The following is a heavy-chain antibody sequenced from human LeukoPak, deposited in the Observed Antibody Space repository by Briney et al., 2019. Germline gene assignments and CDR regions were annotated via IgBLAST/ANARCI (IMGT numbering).Heavy chain of an antibody. V-gene: IGHV3-30*18. D-gene: IGHD6-19*01. CDR2: ISYDGYNK. Sequence: QPGGSLRLSCAASGFTFSSYGLHWVRQAPGKGLEWVAVISYDGYNKYYADSVKGRFTISRDNSKNTLYLQMNSLRVEDTAVYYCAKDLRGVAGRLDYWGQGTLVTVSS. CDR3: AKDLRGVAGRLDY. J-gene: IGHJ4*02. CDR1: GFTFSSYG.